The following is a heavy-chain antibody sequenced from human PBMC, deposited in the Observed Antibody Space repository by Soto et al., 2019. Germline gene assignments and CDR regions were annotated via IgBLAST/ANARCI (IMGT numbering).Heavy chain of an antibody. CDR3: AKGASTTVFAFNDY. Sequence: DVQLVESGGGLVQPGRSLRLSCAASGFTFDDYAMHWVRQGPGKGLEWVSSISWNSGNLGYADSVKGRFTISRDNAKNSLYLQMNSLRSEDTALYYCAKGASTTVFAFNDYWGQGTLVTVSS. CDR2: ISWNSGNL. V-gene: IGHV3-9*01. CDR1: GFTFDDYA. J-gene: IGHJ4*02. D-gene: IGHD4-17*01.